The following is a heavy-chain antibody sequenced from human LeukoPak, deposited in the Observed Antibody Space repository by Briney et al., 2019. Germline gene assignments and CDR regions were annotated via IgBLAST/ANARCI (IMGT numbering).Heavy chain of an antibody. Sequence: PGGSLRLSCVVSGITFSSYAMSWVRQAPGKGLDWVSAISASGGSTYYADSVKGWFTISRDNSKNTVYLQMNSLKGEDTAIYYCAPNWNLDYWGQGSLVTVSS. J-gene: IGHJ4*02. CDR3: APNWNLDY. CDR1: GITFSSYA. CDR2: ISASGGST. V-gene: IGHV3-23*01. D-gene: IGHD1-1*01.